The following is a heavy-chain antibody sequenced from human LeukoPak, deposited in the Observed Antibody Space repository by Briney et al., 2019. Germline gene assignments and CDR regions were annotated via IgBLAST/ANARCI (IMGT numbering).Heavy chain of an antibody. V-gene: IGHV1-8*01. CDR3: ARVKYCSSTSCYSAFDY. D-gene: IGHD2-2*02. Sequence: ASVKVSCKASGYTFTSYDIIWVRQATGQGLEWMGWMNPNSGNTGYAQKFQGRVTMTRNTSISTAYMELSSLRSEDTAVYYRARVKYCSSTSCYSAFDYWGQGTLVTVSS. CDR1: GYTFTSYD. J-gene: IGHJ4*02. CDR2: MNPNSGNT.